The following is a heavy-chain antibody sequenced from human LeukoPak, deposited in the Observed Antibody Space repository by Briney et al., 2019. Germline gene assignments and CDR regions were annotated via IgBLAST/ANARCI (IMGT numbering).Heavy chain of an antibody. CDR1: GGSFSGYY. CDR2: IYYSGST. J-gene: IGHJ5*02. D-gene: IGHD6-13*01. CDR3: ARGVAAAGYNWFDP. V-gene: IGHV4-34*01. Sequence: PSETLSLTCAVYGGSFSGYYWSWIRQPPGKGLEWIGSIYYSGSTYYNPSLKSRVTISVDTSKNQFSLKLSSVTAADTAVYYCARGVAAAGYNWFDPWGQGTLVTVSS.